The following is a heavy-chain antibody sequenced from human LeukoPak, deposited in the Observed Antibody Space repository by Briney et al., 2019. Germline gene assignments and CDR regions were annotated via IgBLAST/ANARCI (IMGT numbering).Heavy chain of an antibody. V-gene: IGHV4-39*01. Sequence: SETLSLTCTVSGGSISSSSYYWGWIRQPPGKGLEWIGSIYYSGSTYYNPSLKSRVTISVDTSKNQFSLKLSSVTAADTAVYYCARSNPVLRFYGSGSYYNRYFDYWGQGTLVTVSS. D-gene: IGHD3-10*01. CDR1: GGSISSSSYY. J-gene: IGHJ4*02. CDR2: IYYSGST. CDR3: ARSNPVLRFYGSGSYYNRYFDY.